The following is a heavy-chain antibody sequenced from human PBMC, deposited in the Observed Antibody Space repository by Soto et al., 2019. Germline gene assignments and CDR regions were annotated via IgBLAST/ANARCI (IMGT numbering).Heavy chain of an antibody. CDR1: GGSISSYY. CDR2: IYYSGST. J-gene: IGHJ5*02. D-gene: IGHD5-12*01. V-gene: IGHV4-59*01. CDR3: ARGPRLGTPLWPSDNWFDP. Sequence: SETLSLTCTVSGGSISSYYWSWIRQPPGKGLEWIGYIYYSGSTNYNPSLKSRVTISVDTSKNQFSLKLSSVTAADTAVYYCARGPRLGTPLWPSDNWFDPWGQGTLVTVSS.